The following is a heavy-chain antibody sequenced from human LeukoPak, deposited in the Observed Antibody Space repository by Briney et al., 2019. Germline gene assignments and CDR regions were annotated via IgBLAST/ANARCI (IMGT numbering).Heavy chain of an antibody. CDR2: IYYSGST. D-gene: IGHD4-17*01. J-gene: IGHJ4*02. CDR1: SGSISSYY. Sequence: SETLSLTCTVPSGSISSYYWSWIRQPPGKGLEWIGYIYYSGSTNYNPSLKSRVTISLDTSKNQFSLKLSSVTAADTAMYYCARGQGTVTTHWGQGTLVTVSS. CDR3: ARGQGTVTTH. V-gene: IGHV4-59*12.